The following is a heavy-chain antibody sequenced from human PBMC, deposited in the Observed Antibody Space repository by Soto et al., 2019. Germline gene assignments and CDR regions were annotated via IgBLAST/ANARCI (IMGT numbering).Heavy chain of an antibody. J-gene: IGHJ5*02. V-gene: IGHV4-31*03. CDR2: IYYSGNT. D-gene: IGHD2-2*01. CDR3: ARRLPAATINWFDP. Sequence: QVQLQESGPGLVKPSQTLSLTCTVSGGSISSGGYYWSWIRQHPGKGLEWIGYIYYSGNTYYNPSLKSRVTMSVDTSKNQFSLKLSSVTAADTAVYYCARRLPAATINWFDPWGQGTLVTVSS. CDR1: GGSISSGGYY.